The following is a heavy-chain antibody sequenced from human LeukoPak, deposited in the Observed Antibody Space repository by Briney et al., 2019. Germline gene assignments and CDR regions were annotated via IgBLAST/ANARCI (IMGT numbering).Heavy chain of an antibody. CDR2: IYYSGST. CDR1: GGSISSSSYY. D-gene: IGHD3-10*01. V-gene: IGHV4-39*01. Sequence: PSETLSLTCTVSGGSISSSSYYWGWIRQPPGKGLEWIGSIYYSGSTYYNPSLKSRVTISVDTSKNQFSPKLSSVTAADTAVYYCASQDERITMVRGVIRFDYWGQGTPVTVSS. J-gene: IGHJ4*02. CDR3: ASQDERITMVRGVIRFDY.